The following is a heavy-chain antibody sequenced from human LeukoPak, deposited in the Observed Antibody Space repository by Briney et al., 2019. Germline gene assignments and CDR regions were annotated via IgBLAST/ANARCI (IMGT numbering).Heavy chain of an antibody. CDR2: ISYSGST. J-gene: IGHJ4*02. D-gene: IGHD3-16*01. Sequence: SETLSLTCTVSGGSISNYYWSWIRQPPGKGLEWIGYISYSGSTNYNPSLKSRVTISVDTSKNQFSLKLSSVTAADTAVYYCARVGRGDYTWGSYSFGYWGQGTLVTVSS. CDR3: ARVGRGDYTWGSYSFGY. V-gene: IGHV4-59*01. CDR1: GGSISNYY.